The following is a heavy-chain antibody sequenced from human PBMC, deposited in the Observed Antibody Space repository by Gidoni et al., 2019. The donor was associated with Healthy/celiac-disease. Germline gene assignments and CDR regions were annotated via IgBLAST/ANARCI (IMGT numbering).Heavy chain of an antibody. D-gene: IGHD3-3*01. CDR3: ARVAFNDFWSGYNDAFDI. V-gene: IGHV4-34*01. CDR2: TNHSGST. J-gene: IGHJ3*02. Sequence: IRETNHSGSTNYNPSLKSRVTISVDTSKNQFSLKLSSVTAADTAVYYCARVAFNDFWSGYNDAFDIWGQGTMVTVSS.